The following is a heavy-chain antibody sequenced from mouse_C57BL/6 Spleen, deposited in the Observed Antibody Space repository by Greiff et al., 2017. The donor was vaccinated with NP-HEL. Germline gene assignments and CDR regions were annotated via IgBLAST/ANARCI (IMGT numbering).Heavy chain of an antibody. V-gene: IGHV1-15*01. D-gene: IGHD2-2*01. CDR2: IDPETGGT. CDR3: TKADGYDGFAY. CDR1: GYTFTDYE. J-gene: IGHJ3*01. Sequence: VHLVESGAELVRPGASVTLSCKASGYTFTDYEMHWVKQTPVHGLEWIGAIDPETGGTAYNQKFKGKAILTADKSSSTAYMELRSLTSEDSAVYYCTKADGYDGFAYWGQGTLVTVSA.